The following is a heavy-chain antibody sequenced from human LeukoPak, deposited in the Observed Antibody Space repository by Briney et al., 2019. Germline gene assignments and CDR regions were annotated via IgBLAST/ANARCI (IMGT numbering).Heavy chain of an antibody. CDR2: IYTSGST. Sequence: SETLSLTCTVSGGFISNYYWSWIRQPAGKGLEWIGRIYTSGSTNYNSSLKSRVTMSVDTSKNQFSLKLSSVTAADTAVYYCARDRYYYYMDVWGKGTTVTISS. CDR3: ARDRYYYYMDV. V-gene: IGHV4-4*07. CDR1: GGFISNYY. J-gene: IGHJ6*03.